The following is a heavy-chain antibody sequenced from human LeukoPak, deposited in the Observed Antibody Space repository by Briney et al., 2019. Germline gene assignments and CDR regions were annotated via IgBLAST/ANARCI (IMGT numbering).Heavy chain of an antibody. V-gene: IGHV3-21*01. Sequence: GGSLRLSCAASGFTFSSYSMNWVRQAPGKGLEWVSSISSSSSYIYYADSVKGRFTISRDNAKKSLFLQMNSLRAEDTAVYYCAREVNYYDRSNGYFRQFFLDNWGQGTQVAVSS. CDR1: GFTFSSYS. CDR2: ISSSSSYI. J-gene: IGHJ4*02. D-gene: IGHD3-22*01. CDR3: AREVNYYDRSNGYFRQFFLDN.